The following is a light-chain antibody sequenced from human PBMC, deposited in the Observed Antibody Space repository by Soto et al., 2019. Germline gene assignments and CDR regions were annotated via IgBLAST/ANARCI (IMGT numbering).Light chain of an antibody. J-gene: IGKJ3*01. CDR2: AAS. CDR1: QSISSY. Sequence: DIQMTQSPSSLSASVGDRVTITCRASQSISSYLNWYQQKPGKAPKLLIYAASSLQSGVPSRFSGSGSGTDFTLTIGSLQPEDFATYYCQQRETFGPGTKVDIK. CDR3: QQRET. V-gene: IGKV1-39*01.